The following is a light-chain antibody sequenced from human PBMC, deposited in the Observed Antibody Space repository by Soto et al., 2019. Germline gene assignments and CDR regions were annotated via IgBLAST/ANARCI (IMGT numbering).Light chain of an antibody. Sequence: DIQMTQSPSSLSASVGDRVTITCQASQDINTYLNWYQQKPGKAPNLLIYDAFRLETGVPSRFSGGGSGTDFTFTVTSLQPEDSATYFCQHYDNLLLTFGGGTKVEL. CDR1: QDINTY. V-gene: IGKV1-33*01. CDR3: QHYDNLLLT. J-gene: IGKJ4*01. CDR2: DAF.